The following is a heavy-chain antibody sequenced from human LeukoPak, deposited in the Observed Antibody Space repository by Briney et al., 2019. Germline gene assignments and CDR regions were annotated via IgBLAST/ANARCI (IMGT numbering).Heavy chain of an antibody. CDR3: ARVLGGLRWSRIGR. CDR2: INHSGST. D-gene: IGHD4-17*01. CDR1: GGSFSGYY. J-gene: IGHJ4*02. Sequence: SETLSLTCAVYGGSFSGYYWSWIRQPPGKGLEWIGEINHSGSTNYNPSLKSRVTISVDTSKNQFSLKLSSVTAADTAVYYCARVLGGLRWSRIGRWGQGTLVTVSS. V-gene: IGHV4-34*01.